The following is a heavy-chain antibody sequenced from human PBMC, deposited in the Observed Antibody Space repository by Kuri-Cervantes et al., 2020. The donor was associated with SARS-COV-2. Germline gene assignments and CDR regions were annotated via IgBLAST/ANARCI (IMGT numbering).Heavy chain of an antibody. V-gene: IGHV3-30*18. CDR3: AKDPASLRRQLGGSSNYYGMDV. D-gene: IGHD6-6*01. CDR1: GFTFSSYS. Sequence: LSLTCAASGFTFSSYSMNWVRQAPGKGLEWVAVISYDGSDKYHADSVKGRFTISRDNSKNTLYLQMNSLRAEDTAVYYCAKDPASLRRQLGGSSNYYGMDVWGQGTTVTVSS. CDR2: ISYDGSDK. J-gene: IGHJ6*02.